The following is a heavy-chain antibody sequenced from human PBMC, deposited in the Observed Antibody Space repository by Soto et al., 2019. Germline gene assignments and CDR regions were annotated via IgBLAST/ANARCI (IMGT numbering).Heavy chain of an antibody. J-gene: IGHJ5*02. D-gene: IGHD1-26*01. CDR3: AKVGIVGALIGRFDP. V-gene: IGHV3-30-3*01. CDR2: ISYDGSDK. CDR1: GFTFSSYA. Sequence: GGSLILSWAASGFTFSSYAMHWVRQAPGKGLEWVAHISYDGSDKDYADSVKGRFTISRDNSKNSLYLQMNSLRAEDTALYYCAKVGIVGALIGRFDPWGQGTLVTVSS.